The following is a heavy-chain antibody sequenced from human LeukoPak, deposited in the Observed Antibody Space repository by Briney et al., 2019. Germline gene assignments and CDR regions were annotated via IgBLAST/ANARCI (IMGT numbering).Heavy chain of an antibody. J-gene: IGHJ4*02. CDR1: GYTFTSYD. D-gene: IGHD2-2*02. CDR3: ARALYLITSTYYFDY. Sequence: GASVKVSCKASGYTFTSYDINWVRQAPGQGLEWMGWINPNSGGTYYAQKFQGRVTMTTDTSITTAYMELISLRSDDTAVYYCARALYLITSTYYFDYWGQGTLVTVSS. CDR2: INPNSGGT. V-gene: IGHV1-2*02.